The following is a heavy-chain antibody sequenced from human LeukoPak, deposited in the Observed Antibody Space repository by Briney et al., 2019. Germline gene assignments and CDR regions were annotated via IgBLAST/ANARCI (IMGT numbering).Heavy chain of an antibody. V-gene: IGHV3-53*01. J-gene: IGHJ6*04. CDR3: ARDGSSGRGYYYYYGKDV. Sequence: GGSLRLSCAASGFTVNTNYMSWVRQAPGKGLEWVSIMHSVGTTYYADSVKGRFTFSRDNSKNTLYLQMNNLRAEDTAVYYCARDGSSGRGYYYYYGKDVWGEGTTVTVSS. CDR1: GFTVNTNY. CDR2: MHSVGTT. D-gene: IGHD1-26*01.